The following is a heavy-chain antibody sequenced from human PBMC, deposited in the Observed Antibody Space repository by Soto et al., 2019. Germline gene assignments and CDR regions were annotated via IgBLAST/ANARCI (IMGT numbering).Heavy chain of an antibody. Sequence: ASVKVSCKAIGYSFTSHYMHWVRQAPGQGLEWMGTIFPGGVNIAYAQKFKDRVTITRDTSANTSYMELSSLRSEDTAVYYCARDSGGMDVWGQGTTVTVSS. CDR1: GYSFTSHY. V-gene: IGHV1-46*01. J-gene: IGHJ6*02. CDR3: ARDSGGMDV. CDR2: IFPGGVNI.